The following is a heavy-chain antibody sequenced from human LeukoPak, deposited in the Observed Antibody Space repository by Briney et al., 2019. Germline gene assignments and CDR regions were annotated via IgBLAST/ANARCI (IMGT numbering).Heavy chain of an antibody. J-gene: IGHJ6*03. V-gene: IGHV4-61*02. CDR2: IYTSGST. CDR1: GGSISSGGYY. D-gene: IGHD3-22*01. CDR3: ARVVINYYYYYMDV. Sequence: SETLSLTCTVSGGSISSGGYYWSWIRQPAGKGLEWIGRIYTSGSTNYNPSLKSRVTISVDTSKNQFSLKLSSVTAADTAVYYCARVVINYYYYYMDVWGKGTTVTISS.